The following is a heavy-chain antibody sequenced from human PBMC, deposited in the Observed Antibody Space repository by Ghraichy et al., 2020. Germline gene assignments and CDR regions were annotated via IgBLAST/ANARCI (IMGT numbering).Heavy chain of an antibody. J-gene: IGHJ4*02. CDR1: GFTFSDYT. Sequence: GGSLRLSCALSGFTFSDYTMNWVRRAPGKGLEWLSYINGHSGTISYADSVQGRFTVSSDNAKNSLYLQMSSLRDEDTAVYYCARDHKWAFDNWGQGTLVTVSS. V-gene: IGHV3-48*02. CDR3: ARDHKWAFDN. D-gene: IGHD1-26*01. CDR2: INGHSGTI.